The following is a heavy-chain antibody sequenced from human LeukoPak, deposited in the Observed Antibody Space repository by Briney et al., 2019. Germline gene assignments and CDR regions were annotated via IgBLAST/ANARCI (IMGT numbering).Heavy chain of an antibody. CDR3: ARGLSGWYGMDV. D-gene: IGHD6-19*01. J-gene: IGHJ6*02. Sequence: HAGGSLRLSCAASGFTFSSYWMHWVRHAPGEGLVWVSRINSDGSSTNYADSVKGRFTISRDNAKNTLYLQMNSLRAEDTAVYSCARGLSGWYGMDVWGQGTTVTVSS. CDR2: INSDGSST. CDR1: GFTFSSYW. V-gene: IGHV3-74*01.